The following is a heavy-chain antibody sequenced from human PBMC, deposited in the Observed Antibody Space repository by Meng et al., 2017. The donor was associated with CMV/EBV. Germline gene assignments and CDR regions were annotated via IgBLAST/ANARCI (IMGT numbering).Heavy chain of an antibody. D-gene: IGHD3-10*01. CDR3: SYGGGY. CDR1: GFTFSNAW. Sequence: GGSLRLSCAASGFTFSNAWMSWVRQAPGKGLEWVSVIYSGGSTYYADSVKGRFTISRDNSKNTLYLQMNSLRAEDTAVYYCSYGGGYWGQGTLVTVSS. CDR2: IYSGGST. J-gene: IGHJ4*02. V-gene: IGHV3-53*01.